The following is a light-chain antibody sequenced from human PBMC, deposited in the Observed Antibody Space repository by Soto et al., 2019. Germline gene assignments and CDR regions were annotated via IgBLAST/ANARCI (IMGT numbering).Light chain of an antibody. CDR1: QSVQDN. Sequence: EIVMTQSPATLSVSPGERATLSCRASQSVQDNLAWYQQKPGQAPRLLIHAASTRAADIPARFSGSGSGTEFTLTISSLQSEDFAVYYCHQYDTWPPVFGQGTKVEIK. CDR2: AAS. J-gene: IGKJ1*01. V-gene: IGKV3-15*01. CDR3: HQYDTWPPV.